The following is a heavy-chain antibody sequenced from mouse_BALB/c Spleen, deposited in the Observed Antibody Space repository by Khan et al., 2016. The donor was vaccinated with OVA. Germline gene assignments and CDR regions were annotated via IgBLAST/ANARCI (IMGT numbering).Heavy chain of an antibody. CDR1: GYTFTSYD. J-gene: IGHJ3*01. D-gene: IGHD2-14*01. Sequence: QVQLQQSGAELVKPGASVKLSCKASGYTFTSYDINRVRQRLEQGIEWIGWIFHGDGSTKYNEKFKGKATLTTDKSSSTAYMQLSRLTSEDSAVYFCARGGYGGFAYWGQGTLVTVSA. V-gene: IGHV1-85*01. CDR3: ARGGYGGFAY. CDR2: IFHGDGST.